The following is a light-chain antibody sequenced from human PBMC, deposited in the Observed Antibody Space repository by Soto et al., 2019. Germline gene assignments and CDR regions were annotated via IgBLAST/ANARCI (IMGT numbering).Light chain of an antibody. CDR2: DAS. CDR1: RSISNW. Sequence: DIQMTQSPSTLSASVGDRVTITCRASRSISNWLAWYQQRPGKAPKLLIYDASNLESGVPSRFSGSGSGTEFTLTISSLQPDGFGIYYCQHYNSYPLSFGGGTKVEVK. CDR3: QHYNSYPLS. V-gene: IGKV1-5*01. J-gene: IGKJ4*01.